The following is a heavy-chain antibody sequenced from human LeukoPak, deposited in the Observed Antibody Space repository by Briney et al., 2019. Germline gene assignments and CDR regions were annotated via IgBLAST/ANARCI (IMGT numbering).Heavy chain of an antibody. CDR1: GFTFSSYG. CDR3: SASRPHYGDYYGLDV. D-gene: IGHD4/OR15-4a*01. J-gene: IGHJ6*02. Sequence: GGSLRLSCAASGFTFSSYGMHWVRQAPGKGLEWVAVISNDGSHKYSADSVKGRFTISRDNSKNTLYLQMNSLRTEDTAVYFCSASRPHYGDYYGLDVWGHGTMVTVSS. V-gene: IGHV3-30*03. CDR2: ISNDGSHK.